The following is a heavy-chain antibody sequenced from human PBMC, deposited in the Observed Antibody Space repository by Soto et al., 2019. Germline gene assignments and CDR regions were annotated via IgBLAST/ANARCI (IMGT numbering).Heavy chain of an antibody. V-gene: IGHV3-33*01. J-gene: IGHJ6*02. CDR3: ARDRYSSSWYVPVYYYYYYGMDV. CDR1: GFTFSSYG. Sequence: QVQLVESGGGVVQPGRSLRLSCAASGFTFSSYGMHWVRQAPGKGLEWVAVIWYDGSNKYYADSVKGRFTISRDNSKNTLYLQMNSLRAEDTAVYYCARDRYSSSWYVPVYYYYYYGMDVWGQGTTVTVSS. D-gene: IGHD6-13*01. CDR2: IWYDGSNK.